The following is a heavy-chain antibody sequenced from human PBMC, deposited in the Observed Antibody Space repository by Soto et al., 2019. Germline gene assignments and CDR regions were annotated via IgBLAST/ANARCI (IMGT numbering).Heavy chain of an antibody. CDR3: AREVAADGTFREDVFDI. CDR1: GGTFSSYA. Sequence: GASVKVSCKASGGTFSSYAISWVRQAPGQGLEWMGGIIPIFGTANYAQKFQGRVTITADESTITAYLELSSLKQDDTAVYYCAREVAADGTFREDVFDIWGQGTLVTVSS. D-gene: IGHD6-13*01. V-gene: IGHV1-69*13. CDR2: IIPIFGTA. J-gene: IGHJ3*02.